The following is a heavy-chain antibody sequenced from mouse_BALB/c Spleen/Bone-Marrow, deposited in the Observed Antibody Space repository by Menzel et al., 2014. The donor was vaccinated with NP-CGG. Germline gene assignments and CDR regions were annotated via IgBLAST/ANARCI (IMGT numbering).Heavy chain of an antibody. V-gene: IGHV14-3*02. CDR1: GFNIKDTY. D-gene: IGHD2-14*01. CDR2: IDPANGNT. Sequence: EVQLQQSGAELVKPGASVKLSCTASGFNIKDTYMHWVKQRPEQGLEWIGRIDPANGNTKYDPRFQGKATITADTTSNTAYLQLSSLTSGDTAGYYCARYRLGTYFDYWGQGTTLTVSS. J-gene: IGHJ2*01. CDR3: ARYRLGTYFDY.